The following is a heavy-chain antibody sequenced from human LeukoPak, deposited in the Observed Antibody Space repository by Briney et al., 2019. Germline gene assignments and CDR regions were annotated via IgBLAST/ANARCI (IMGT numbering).Heavy chain of an antibody. CDR1: GFTFSDYY. Sequence: GGSLRHSCAASGFTFSDYYMSWIRQAPGKGLEWVSYISSSVSTIYYADSVKGRFTISRDNAKNSLYLQMRSLRAEDTAVYYCARVGRAIAAAGFGAFDIWGQGTMVTVSS. CDR2: ISSSVSTI. CDR3: ARVGRAIAAAGFGAFDI. J-gene: IGHJ3*02. V-gene: IGHV3-11*01. D-gene: IGHD6-13*01.